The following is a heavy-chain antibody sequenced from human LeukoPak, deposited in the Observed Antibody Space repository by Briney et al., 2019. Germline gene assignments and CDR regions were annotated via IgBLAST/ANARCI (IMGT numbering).Heavy chain of an antibody. D-gene: IGHD2-21*01. CDR2: INADNGDT. CDR3: ARDDCGDTCYPGGY. V-gene: IGHV1-3*01. Sequence: ASVKVSCKASGYTFTQYVVHWVRQAPGHRPEWMGWINADNGDTKYSQNFQDRVTITRDTSANTAYMELSSLTSEDTALYYCARDDCGDTCYPGGYWGQGTLVTVSS. J-gene: IGHJ4*02. CDR1: GYTFTQYV.